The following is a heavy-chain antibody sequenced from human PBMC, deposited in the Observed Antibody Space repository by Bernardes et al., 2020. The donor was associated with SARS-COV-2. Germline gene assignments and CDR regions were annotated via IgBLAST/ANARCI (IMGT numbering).Heavy chain of an antibody. V-gene: IGHV3-33*01. CDR3: ARDTVVRTVTTGYYGMDV. J-gene: IGHJ6*02. D-gene: IGHD4-4*01. CDR2: IWYDGSNK. Sequence: GGSLRLSRAASGFTFSSYGMHWVRQAPGKGLDWVAFIWYDGSNKFYEDSVKGRFTISRDNSKNTLFLRMNSLRAEDTAIYYCARDTVVRTVTTGYYGMDVWGQGTTVTVSS. CDR1: GFTFSSYG.